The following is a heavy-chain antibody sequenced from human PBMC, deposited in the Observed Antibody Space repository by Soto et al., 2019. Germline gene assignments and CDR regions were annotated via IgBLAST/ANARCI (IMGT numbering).Heavy chain of an antibody. Sequence: GGSLRLSCAASGFTFSNFVMRWVRQTPGKGLEWVSTITATGGDTYYTDSVKGRFTISRDNSKNTLYLQMSSLRAEDTALYYCTKASSDRHHMDVWGQGTTVTVSS. CDR3: TKASSDRHHMDV. CDR1: GFTFSNFV. J-gene: IGHJ6*02. CDR2: ITATGGDT. V-gene: IGHV3-23*01.